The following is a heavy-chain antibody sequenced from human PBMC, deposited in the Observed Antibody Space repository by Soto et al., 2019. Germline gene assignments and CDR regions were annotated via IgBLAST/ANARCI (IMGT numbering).Heavy chain of an antibody. CDR1: GGSFSGYY. D-gene: IGHD4-17*01. Sequence: QVQLQQWGAGLLKPSETLSLTCAVYGGSFSGYYWSWIRQPPGKGLEWIGEINHSGSTNYNPSLKRRVTISVDTSKNQFSLKLSSVTAADTAVYYCARGRLRWTPPRSFDYWGQGTLVTVSS. CDR3: ARGRLRWTPPRSFDY. V-gene: IGHV4-34*01. J-gene: IGHJ4*02. CDR2: INHSGST.